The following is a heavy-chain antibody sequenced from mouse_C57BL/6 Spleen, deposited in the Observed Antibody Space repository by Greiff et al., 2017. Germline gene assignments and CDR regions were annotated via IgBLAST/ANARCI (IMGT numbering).Heavy chain of an antibody. Sequence: EVQRVESGPGLVKPSQSLSLTCSVSGYSFTSGYYWNLIRQFPGNKLEWMCYISYDGSTNYNPTLKNRISITRDTSKNQIFLKLNSLTTEDTATYYCAKNLLGRYFGCWGQGTTLTVAS. D-gene: IGHD4-1*01. CDR1: GYSFTSGYY. CDR2: ISYDGST. CDR3: AKNLLGRYFGC. J-gene: IGHJ2*01. V-gene: IGHV3-6*01.